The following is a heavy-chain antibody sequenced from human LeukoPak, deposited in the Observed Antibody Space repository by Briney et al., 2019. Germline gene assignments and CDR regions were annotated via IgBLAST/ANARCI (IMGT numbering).Heavy chain of an antibody. V-gene: IGHV1-69*05. CDR3: ARDADSSGYYYSKYFDY. Sequence: EASVKVSCKASGGTFSSYAISWVRQAPGQGREWMGRIIPIFGTANYAQKFQGRVTITTDESTSTAYMELSSLRSEDTAVYYCARDADSSGYYYSKYFDYWGQGTLVTVSS. D-gene: IGHD3-22*01. CDR2: IIPIFGTA. CDR1: GGTFSSYA. J-gene: IGHJ4*02.